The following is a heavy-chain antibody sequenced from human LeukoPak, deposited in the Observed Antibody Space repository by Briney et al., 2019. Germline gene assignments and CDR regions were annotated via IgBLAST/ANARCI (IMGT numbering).Heavy chain of an antibody. CDR3: ARGRRSWYYFDY. CDR1: GYTFTGYY. V-gene: IGHV1-2*02. D-gene: IGHD6-13*01. Sequence: ASVKVSCKDSGYTFTGYYTHWVRQAPGQGLEWMGWINPNSGGTNYAQKFQGRVTMTRDTSISTAYMELSRLRSDDTAVYYCARGRRSWYYFDYWGQGTLVTVSS. J-gene: IGHJ4*02. CDR2: INPNSGGT.